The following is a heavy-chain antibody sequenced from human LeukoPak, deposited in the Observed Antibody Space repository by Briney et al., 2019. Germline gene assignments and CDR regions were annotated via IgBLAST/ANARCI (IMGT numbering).Heavy chain of an antibody. J-gene: IGHJ3*02. Sequence: GGSLRLSCAASGFTFSNAWMSWVRQAPGKGLEWVGRIKSKTDGGTTDYAAPVKGRFTISRDDSKNTLYLQMNSLKTEDTAVYYCTTEYDYVWGGYRPNGAFDIWGQGTMVTVSS. V-gene: IGHV3-15*01. D-gene: IGHD3-16*02. CDR3: TTEYDYVWGGYRPNGAFDI. CDR1: GFTFSNAW. CDR2: IKSKTDGGTT.